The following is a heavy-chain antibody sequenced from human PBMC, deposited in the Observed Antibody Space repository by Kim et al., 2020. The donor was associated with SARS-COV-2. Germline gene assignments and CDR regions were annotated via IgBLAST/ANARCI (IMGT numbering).Heavy chain of an antibody. J-gene: IGHJ3*02. Sequence: GGSLRLSCAASGFTFTNYWMHWVRQAPGKGLVWVSRLKPDGSETGYSDSVQGRFTISRDIAKNMLYLQMNSLTAEETAVYYCARYGRLTGHSPGAFDIWGQGTKVTVSS. CDR1: GFTFTNYW. D-gene: IGHD3-9*01. V-gene: IGHV3-74*01. CDR3: ARYGRLTGHSPGAFDI. CDR2: LKPDGSET.